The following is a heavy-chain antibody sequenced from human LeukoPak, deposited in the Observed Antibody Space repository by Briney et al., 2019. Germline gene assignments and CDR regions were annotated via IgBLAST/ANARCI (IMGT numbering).Heavy chain of an antibody. CDR2: ISYDGSNK. Sequence: GGSLRLSCAASGFTFSSYDMHWVRQAPGKGLEWVAVISYDGSNKYYADSVKGRFTISRDNSKNTLYLQMNSLRAEDTAVYYCAKDITTVTTGLLDYWGQGTLVTVSS. CDR1: GFTFSSYD. V-gene: IGHV3-30*18. D-gene: IGHD4-17*01. J-gene: IGHJ4*02. CDR3: AKDITTVTTGLLDY.